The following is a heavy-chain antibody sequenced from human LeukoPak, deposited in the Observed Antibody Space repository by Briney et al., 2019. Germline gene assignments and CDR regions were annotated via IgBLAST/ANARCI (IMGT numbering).Heavy chain of an antibody. Sequence: GGSLRLSCAVSGFTFSSYWMSWVRQAPGKGLEWVANIQQDGSERHYVDSLKGRFTISRDNAKNPLYLQMNSLRAEDTAVYYCARDPYSSGWWDYWGQGTLVTVS. CDR1: GFTFSSYW. V-gene: IGHV3-7*04. J-gene: IGHJ4*02. D-gene: IGHD6-19*01. CDR3: ARDPYSSGWWDY. CDR2: IQQDGSER.